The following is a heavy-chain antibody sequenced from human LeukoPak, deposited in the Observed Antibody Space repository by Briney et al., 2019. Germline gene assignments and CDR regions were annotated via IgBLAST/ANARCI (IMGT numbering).Heavy chain of an antibody. CDR1: GFTVSSNY. CDR2: IYRGGST. Sequence: GGSLRLSCAASGFTVSSNYMIWVRQAPGKGLEWVSVIYRGGSTYYADSVKGRFNISRDNSTNMLYLQMNSLRAEDTAVYYCARDVYNWNPYGMDVWGQGTTVTVSS. V-gene: IGHV3-66*01. J-gene: IGHJ6*02. CDR3: ARDVYNWNPYGMDV. D-gene: IGHD1-20*01.